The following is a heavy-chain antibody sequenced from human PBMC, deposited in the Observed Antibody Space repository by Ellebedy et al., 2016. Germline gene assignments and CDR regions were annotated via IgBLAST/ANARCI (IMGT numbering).Heavy chain of an antibody. CDR1: GFTFSRYW. V-gene: IGHV3-74*01. J-gene: IGHJ4*02. CDR3: ARGNTVPGPEPLDY. Sequence: GGSLRLSCAASGFTFSRYWMHWVRQVPGKGLLWVSRVYSDETTTLYADSVKGRFTVSRDNAKNTLYLQMNSLRAEDTAVYYCARGNTVPGPEPLDYWGQGTLITVSS. D-gene: IGHD6-19*01. CDR2: VYSDETTT.